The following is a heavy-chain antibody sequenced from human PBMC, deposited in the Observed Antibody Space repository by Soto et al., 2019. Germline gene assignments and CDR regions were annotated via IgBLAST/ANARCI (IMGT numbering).Heavy chain of an antibody. V-gene: IGHV3-23*01. Sequence: GGSVRLPWPPSGFTLKSYPVSWVRQSHGKGLEWVSDITGSGDGTYYADSVKRRFTIYRDKSKNTMYLQMNRLRAEDTAVYYCAKELRHDYNLAYFAHWGQGTLVTVSS. CDR3: AKELRHDYNLAYFAH. CDR2: ITGSGDGT. D-gene: IGHD4-4*01. J-gene: IGHJ4*02. CDR1: GFTLKSYP.